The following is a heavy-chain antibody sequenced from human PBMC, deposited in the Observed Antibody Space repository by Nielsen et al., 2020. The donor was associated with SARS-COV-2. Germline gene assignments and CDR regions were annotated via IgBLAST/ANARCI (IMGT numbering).Heavy chain of an antibody. D-gene: IGHD4-17*01. CDR2: IYSGGSST. J-gene: IGHJ4*02. CDR1: GFTFSSYA. Sequence: GGSLRLSCAASGFTFSSYAMSWVRQAPGKGLEWVSVIYSGGSSTYYADSVKGRFTISRDNSKNTLYLQMNSLRAEDTAVYYCAKAGATVTTDWGQGTLVTVSS. CDR3: AKAGATVTTD. V-gene: IGHV3-23*03.